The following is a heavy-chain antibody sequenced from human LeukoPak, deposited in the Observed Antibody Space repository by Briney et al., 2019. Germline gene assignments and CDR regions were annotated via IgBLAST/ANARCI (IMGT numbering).Heavy chain of an antibody. J-gene: IGHJ4*02. CDR3: ARGLPYDSSGYYFGGGFDY. CDR2: IYSGGST. V-gene: IGHV3-53*01. CDR1: GFTVSSNY. D-gene: IGHD3-22*01. Sequence: GGSLRLSCAASGFTVSSNYMSWVRQAPGKGLEWVSVIYSGGSTYYADSVKGRFTISRDNSKNTLYLQMNSLRAEDTAVYYCARGLPYDSSGYYFGGGFDYWGQGTLVTVPS.